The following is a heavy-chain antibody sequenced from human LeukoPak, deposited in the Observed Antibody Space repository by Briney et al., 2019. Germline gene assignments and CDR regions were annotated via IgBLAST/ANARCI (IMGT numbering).Heavy chain of an antibody. D-gene: IGHD1-26*01. V-gene: IGHV4-39*01. Sequence: SETLSLTCSVSGDSISSSEYYWAWIRQPPGKGLEWIGSFYYSGSTYHNPSLDSRVSISGDTSKNQFSLKLTSVTAADTAVYYCARRGYSGSYYRFDYWGQGILVTVSS. CDR2: FYYSGST. J-gene: IGHJ4*02. CDR1: GDSISSSEYY. CDR3: ARRGYSGSYYRFDY.